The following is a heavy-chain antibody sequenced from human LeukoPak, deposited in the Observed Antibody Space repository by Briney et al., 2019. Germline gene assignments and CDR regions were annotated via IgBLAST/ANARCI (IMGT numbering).Heavy chain of an antibody. Sequence: GGSLRLSCAASGFRFSTSAMTWVRQAPGKGLEWVSGISGSGGTTYDADSVKGRFTISRDNSKNTLDLQMNSLRAEDTAVYYCAKGSYYYDSSGFDYWGQGTLVTVSS. CDR3: AKGSYYYDSSGFDY. D-gene: IGHD3-22*01. J-gene: IGHJ4*02. CDR1: GFRFSTSA. V-gene: IGHV3-23*01. CDR2: ISGSGGTT.